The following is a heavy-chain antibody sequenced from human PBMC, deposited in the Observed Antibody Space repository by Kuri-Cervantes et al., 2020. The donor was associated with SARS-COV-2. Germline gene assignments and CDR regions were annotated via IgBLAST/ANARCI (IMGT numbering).Heavy chain of an antibody. CDR3: AKNMVRGVTTDV. D-gene: IGHD3-10*01. Sequence: GGSLRLSCAASGFTFSSYGMHWVRQAPGKGLEWVAVIWYDGSNKYYADSVKGRFTISRDNSKNTLYLQMNSLRAEDTAVYYCAKNMVRGVTTDVWGQGTTVTVSS. J-gene: IGHJ6*02. CDR1: GFTFSSYG. V-gene: IGHV3-30*02. CDR2: IWYDGSNK.